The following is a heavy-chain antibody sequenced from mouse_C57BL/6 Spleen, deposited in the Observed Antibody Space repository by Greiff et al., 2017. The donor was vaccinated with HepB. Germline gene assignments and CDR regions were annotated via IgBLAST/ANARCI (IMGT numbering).Heavy chain of an antibody. CDR1: GYTFTDYN. J-gene: IGHJ1*03. D-gene: IGHD2-5*01. CDR2: INPNNGGT. Sequence: EVKLLESGPELVKPGASVKMSCKASGYTFTDYNMHWVKQSHGKSLEWIGYINPNNGGTSYNQKFKGKATLTVNKSSSTAYMELRSLTSEDSAVYICAKGYSNPVWYFDVWGTGTALPVSS. V-gene: IGHV1-22*01. CDR3: AKGYSNPVWYFDV.